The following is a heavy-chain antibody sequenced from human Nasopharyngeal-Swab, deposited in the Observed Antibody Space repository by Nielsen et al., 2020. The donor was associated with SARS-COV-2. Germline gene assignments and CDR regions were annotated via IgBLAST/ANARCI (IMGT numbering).Heavy chain of an antibody. CDR3: ARGLRILYCSGGSCYSGFDY. Sequence: SETLSLTCAVSGYSISSGYYWGWIRQPPGKGLEWIGSIYHSGSTYYNPSLKSRVTISVDTSKNQFSLKLSSVTAADTAVYYCARGLRILYCSGGSCYSGFDYWGQGTLVTVSS. CDR1: GYSISSGYY. V-gene: IGHV4-38-2*01. D-gene: IGHD2-15*01. CDR2: IYHSGST. J-gene: IGHJ4*02.